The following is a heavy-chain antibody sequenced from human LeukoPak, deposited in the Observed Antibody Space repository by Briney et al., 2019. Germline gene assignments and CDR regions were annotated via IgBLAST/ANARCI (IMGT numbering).Heavy chain of an antibody. V-gene: IGHV3-23*01. J-gene: IGHJ4*02. CDR2: ISGSGGST. D-gene: IGHD2-21*02. CDR1: GFTFSSYA. Sequence: GGSLRLSCAASGFTFSSYAMSWVRQAPGKGLERVSAISGSGGSTYYADSVKGRFTISRDNSKNTLYLQMNSLRAEDTALYYCAKDIQFSDLGDPNYDYWGQGTLVTVSS. CDR3: AKDIQFSDLGDPNYDY.